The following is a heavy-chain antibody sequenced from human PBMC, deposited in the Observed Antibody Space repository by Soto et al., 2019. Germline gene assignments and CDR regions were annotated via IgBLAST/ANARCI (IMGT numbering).Heavy chain of an antibody. Sequence: SETLSLTCAVYGGSFSGYYWSWIRQPPGKGLEWIGEINHSGSTNYNPSLKSRVTISVDTSKNQFSLKLSSVTAADTAVYYCARVRRIVATISAIWFDPWGQGTLVPVSS. CDR1: GGSFSGYY. CDR2: INHSGST. D-gene: IGHD5-12*01. J-gene: IGHJ5*02. CDR3: ARVRRIVATISAIWFDP. V-gene: IGHV4-34*01.